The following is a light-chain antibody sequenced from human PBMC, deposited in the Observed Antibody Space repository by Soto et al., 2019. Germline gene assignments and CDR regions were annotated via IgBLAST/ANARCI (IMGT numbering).Light chain of an antibody. V-gene: IGLV1-44*01. Sequence: QSVLTQPPSASGAHGQRVTISCSGTSADIGRHTLNWYQQLPGTAPRVLMYSNNQRPSGVPDRFSGSKSGTSVFLAISGLQSDDEADYYCAAWDDSLDGPVFGGGTTLTVL. J-gene: IGLJ3*02. CDR3: AAWDDSLDGPV. CDR2: SNN. CDR1: SADIGRHT.